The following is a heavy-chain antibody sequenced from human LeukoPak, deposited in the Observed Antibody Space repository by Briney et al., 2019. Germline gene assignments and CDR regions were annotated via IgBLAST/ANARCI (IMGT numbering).Heavy chain of an antibody. CDR3: ARDLHYAFDI. D-gene: IGHD3-10*01. CDR2: IYSSDTT. CDR1: GFTFSSYG. J-gene: IGHJ3*02. Sequence: GGSLRLSCAASGFTFSSYGMHWVRQAPGKGLEWVSHIYSSDTTYADSVKGRFTISRDNAKNPLYLQMNSLRDEDTAVYYCARDLHYAFDIWGQGTMVTASS. V-gene: IGHV3-48*02.